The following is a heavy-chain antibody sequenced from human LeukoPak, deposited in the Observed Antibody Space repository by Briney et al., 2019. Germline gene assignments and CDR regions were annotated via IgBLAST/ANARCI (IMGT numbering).Heavy chain of an antibody. D-gene: IGHD1-26*01. CDR3: AKDGGTHFDH. CDR1: GFTFSNAC. V-gene: IGHV3-48*01. CDR2: ISSSGTTI. J-gene: IGHJ4*02. Sequence: GGSLRLSCAASGFTFSNACMSRVRQAPGKGLEWVSYISSSGTTISYAQSVKGRFTITRDTAQNSLTLHMNTVRADDTAVYYCAKDGGTHFDHWGQGTLVTVSS.